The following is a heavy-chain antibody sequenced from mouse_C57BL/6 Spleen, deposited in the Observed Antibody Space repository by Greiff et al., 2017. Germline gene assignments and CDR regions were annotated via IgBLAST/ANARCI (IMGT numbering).Heavy chain of an antibody. V-gene: IGHV14-2*01. CDR3: ARDYDDSSLWFAY. D-gene: IGHD1-1*01. J-gene: IGHJ3*01. CDR2: IDPEDGET. CDR1: GFNINDYY. Sequence: EVQLQQSGAELVKPGASVKLSCTASGFNINDYYMHWVQQRTEQGLEWIGWIDPEDGETKYAPKFQGTATITADTSSNTAYLQRSRLASEDTAFYCCARDYDDSSLWFAYWGQGTLVTVSA.